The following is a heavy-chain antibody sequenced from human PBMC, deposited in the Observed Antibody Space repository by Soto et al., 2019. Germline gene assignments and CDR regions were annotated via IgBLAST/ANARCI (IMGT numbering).Heavy chain of an antibody. CDR1: GYTFTSYG. CDR3: ASRWGYSYGSGGYFDL. J-gene: IGHJ2*01. D-gene: IGHD5-18*01. V-gene: IGHV1-69*13. Sequence: SVKVSCKASGYTFTSYGISWVRQAPGQGLEWMGGISAVIGTTNYAQKFQGRVTISADASTGTAYMELNSLRSEDTALYYCASRWGYSYGSGGYFDLWGRGTLVTVSS. CDR2: ISAVIGTT.